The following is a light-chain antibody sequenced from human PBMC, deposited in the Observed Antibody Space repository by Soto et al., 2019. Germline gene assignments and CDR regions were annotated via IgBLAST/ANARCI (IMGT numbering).Light chain of an antibody. CDR1: QSLSNNF. CDR3: QQYATSPLT. CDR2: GAS. Sequence: EIVYTRSRGTLSLSPGERATLSCMASQSLSNNFLAWYQQKPGQDPRLLISGASSRATGIPDRFSGSGSGTDFTLKITRVETEELAVYDCQQYATSPLTVGGGTKGEIK. J-gene: IGKJ4*01. V-gene: IGKV3-20*01.